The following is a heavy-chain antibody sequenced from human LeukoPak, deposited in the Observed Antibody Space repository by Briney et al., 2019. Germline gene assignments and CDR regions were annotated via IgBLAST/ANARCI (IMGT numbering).Heavy chain of an antibody. CDR2: ISSSSSYI. J-gene: IGHJ4*02. CDR3: ARDLLGYSSSWLDDY. Sequence: GGSLRLSCAASGFTFSSYSMNWVRQAPGKGLEWVSSISSSSSYIYYADSVKGRFTISRDNAKNSLYLQMNSLRAEDTAVYYCARDLLGYSSSWLDDYWGQGTLVTVSS. V-gene: IGHV3-21*01. CDR1: GFTFSSYS. D-gene: IGHD6-13*01.